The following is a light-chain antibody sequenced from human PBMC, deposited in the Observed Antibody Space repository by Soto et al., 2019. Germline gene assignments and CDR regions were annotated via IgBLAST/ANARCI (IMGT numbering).Light chain of an antibody. Sequence: EIVLTQSPGTLSLSPGERATLSCRASQSVRNSYLAWYQQKPGQSPRLVIYNASTRATGIPDRFSGSGSGTAFRLTITSLEPEDFAVYYCQQYGSSPGTFGQGTKVEIK. CDR2: NAS. V-gene: IGKV3-20*01. J-gene: IGKJ1*01. CDR3: QQYGSSPGT. CDR1: QSVRNSY.